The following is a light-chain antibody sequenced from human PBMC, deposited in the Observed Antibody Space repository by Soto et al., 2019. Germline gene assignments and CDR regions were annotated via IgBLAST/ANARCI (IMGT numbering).Light chain of an antibody. V-gene: IGKV1-16*01. CDR2: SAT. J-gene: IGKJ4*01. Sequence: DIQMTQSPASLSASVGDRVTIICRASEGINIYLAWFQQKPGKAPKSLIYSATSMQRGVPSRFSASGGDTDFSLTISSLQPEDIATYYCQQYQRYPPSFGGGTKVEIK. CDR1: EGINIY. CDR3: QQYQRYPPS.